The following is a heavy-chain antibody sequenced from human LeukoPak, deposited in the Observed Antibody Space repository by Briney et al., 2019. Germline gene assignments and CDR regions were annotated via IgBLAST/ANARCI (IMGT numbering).Heavy chain of an antibody. V-gene: IGHV4-4*07. CDR1: GGSISSYY. D-gene: IGHD3-22*01. J-gene: IGHJ6*03. CDR2: IYTSGST. CDR3: ARDYYDSSGYSKYYYYYYMDV. Sequence: PSETLSLTCTVSGGSISSYYWSWIRQPAGKGLEWIGRIYTSGSTNYNPSLKSRVTMSVDTSKNQFSLKLSSVTAADTAVYYCARDYYDSSGYSKYYYYYYMDVWGKGTTVTVSS.